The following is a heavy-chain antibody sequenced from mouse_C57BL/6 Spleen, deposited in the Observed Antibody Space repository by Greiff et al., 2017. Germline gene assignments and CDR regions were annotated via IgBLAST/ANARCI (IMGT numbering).Heavy chain of an antibody. J-gene: IGHJ3*01. V-gene: IGHV5-6*02. Sequence: EVMLVESGGDLVKPGGSLKLSCAASGFTFSSYGMSWVRQTPDKRLEWVATISSGGSYTYYPDSVKGRFTISRDNAKNTLYLQMSSLKSEDTAMYYCARQELWSFAYWGQGTLVTVSA. CDR3: ARQELWSFAY. D-gene: IGHD1-1*02. CDR2: ISSGGSYT. CDR1: GFTFSSYG.